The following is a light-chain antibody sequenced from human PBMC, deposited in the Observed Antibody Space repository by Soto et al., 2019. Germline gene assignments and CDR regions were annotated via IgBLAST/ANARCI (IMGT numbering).Light chain of an antibody. CDR1: QIVGGDT. CDR2: GAS. CDR3: QQYHWAPDT. J-gene: IGKJ5*01. V-gene: IGKV3-20*01. Sequence: EIVLTHSPGTLSLSPGERATLSCRASQIVGGDTLAWSQQRPGQAPRLVIYGASNRAAGIPDRFSGSGSGTDFTLTVSRLEPEDFAMYYCQQYHWAPDTFGQGTRLEIK.